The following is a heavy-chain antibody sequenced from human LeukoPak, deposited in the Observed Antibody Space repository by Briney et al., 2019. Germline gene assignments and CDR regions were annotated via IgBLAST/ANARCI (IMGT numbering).Heavy chain of an antibody. CDR3: VREGEGPLSKDFDY. Sequence: ASMKVSCKSSGFTFTDHYIHWVRQGPGQGLEWMGYIGPHSTFTSSPQEFQGRVTMTRDASMSTAYMELTRLTSDDTAVYYCVREGEGPLSKDFDYWGQGTLVTVSA. CDR1: GFTFTDHY. D-gene: IGHD2/OR15-2a*01. V-gene: IGHV1-2*02. J-gene: IGHJ4*02. CDR2: IGPHSTFT.